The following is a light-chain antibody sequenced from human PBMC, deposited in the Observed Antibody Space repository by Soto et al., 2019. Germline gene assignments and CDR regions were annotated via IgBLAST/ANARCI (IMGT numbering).Light chain of an antibody. CDR2: DAS. CDR3: QQCSFSPRT. J-gene: IGKJ1*01. V-gene: IGKV3-20*01. CDR1: QSVTNNY. Sequence: EIVLTQSPGTLCLSPGERATLSCRASQSVTNNYLDWFQQKPGQAPRLLIYDASIRADGIPDRFSGSVSETDFTLTISRLEPEDSAVYYCQQCSFSPRTFGQGTKVEIK.